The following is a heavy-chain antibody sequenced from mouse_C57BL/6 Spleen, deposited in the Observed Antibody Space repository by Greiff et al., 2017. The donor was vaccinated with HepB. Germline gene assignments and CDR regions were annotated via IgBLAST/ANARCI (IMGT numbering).Heavy chain of an antibody. J-gene: IGHJ3*01. CDR3: ARSNYYGSSPLPEFAY. CDR2: IYPGSGNT. V-gene: IGHV1-66*01. CDR1: GYSFTSYY. D-gene: IGHD1-1*01. Sequence: QVQLQQSGPELVKPGASVKISCKASGYSFTSYYIHWVKQRPGQGLEWIGWIYPGSGNTKYNEKFKGKATLTADTSSSTAYMQLSSLTSEDSAVYYCARSNYYGSSPLPEFAYWGQGTLVTVSA.